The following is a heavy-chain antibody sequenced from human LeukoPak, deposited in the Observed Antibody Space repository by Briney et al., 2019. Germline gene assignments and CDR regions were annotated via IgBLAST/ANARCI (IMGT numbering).Heavy chain of an antibody. CDR1: GFSFSDNY. V-gene: IGHV3-11*01. Sequence: PGGSLRLSCAASGFSFSDNYMSWIRQAQGKGLEWVSYMSSSDNPIYYADSVKGRFTISRDNAKNSLYLQMNNLRAEDTAVYYCARDRVGSSTSCYDYWGQGTLVTVSS. D-gene: IGHD2-2*01. CDR3: ARDRVGSSTSCYDY. CDR2: MSSSDNPI. J-gene: IGHJ4*02.